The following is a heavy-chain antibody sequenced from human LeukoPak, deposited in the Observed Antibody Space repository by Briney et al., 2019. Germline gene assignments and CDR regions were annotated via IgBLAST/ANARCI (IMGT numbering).Heavy chain of an antibody. D-gene: IGHD5-18*01. J-gene: IGHJ4*02. CDR1: GGTFSSYA. Sequence: SVKVSCKASGGTFSSYAISWVRQAPGQGLEWMGRIIPIFGTANYAQKFQGRVTITTDESTSTAHMELSSLRSEDTAVYYCARAPGYSYGHPFDYWGQGTLVTVSS. CDR3: ARAPGYSYGHPFDY. V-gene: IGHV1-69*05. CDR2: IIPIFGTA.